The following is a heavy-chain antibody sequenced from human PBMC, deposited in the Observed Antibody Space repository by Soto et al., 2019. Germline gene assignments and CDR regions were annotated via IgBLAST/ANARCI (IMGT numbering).Heavy chain of an antibody. V-gene: IGHV1-69*13. D-gene: IGHD1-1*01. Sequence: SLKVSCKASGGTFSSYAISWVRQTPGQGLEWMGGINPIFGTANYAQKLQGRVTITADESTSTAYMELGSLRSEDTAVYYCARTREAEQPFDYWGQGTLVTVSS. CDR2: INPIFGTA. CDR1: GGTFSSYA. J-gene: IGHJ4*02. CDR3: ARTREAEQPFDY.